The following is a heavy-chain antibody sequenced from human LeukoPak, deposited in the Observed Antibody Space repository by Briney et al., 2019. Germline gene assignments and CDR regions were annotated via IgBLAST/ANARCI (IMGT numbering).Heavy chain of an antibody. CDR1: GFSFSDYW. J-gene: IGHJ4*02. D-gene: IGHD1-14*01. Sequence: PGGSLRLSCAASGFSFSDYWMHWVRQVPGKGLLWVSRISIDGSSTIYADSVEGRFTISRDNAKNTLYLQMNSLRVEDTAVYYCVRQYTNEPIDYWGQGTLVAVSS. CDR2: ISIDGSST. V-gene: IGHV3-74*01. CDR3: VRQYTNEPIDY.